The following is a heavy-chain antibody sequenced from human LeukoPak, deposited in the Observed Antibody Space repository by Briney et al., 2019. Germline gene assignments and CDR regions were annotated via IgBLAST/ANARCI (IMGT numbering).Heavy chain of an antibody. J-gene: IGHJ4*02. V-gene: IGHV3-7*03. Sequence: GGSLRLSCAASGFTFSSYWMSWVRQAPGKGLEWVANIKQDGSEKYYVDSVKGRFTISRDNSKNTLYLQMNSLRAEDTAVYYCARDSRIVGAPFDYWGQGTLVTVSS. D-gene: IGHD1-26*01. CDR2: IKQDGSEK. CDR3: ARDSRIVGAPFDY. CDR1: GFTFSSYW.